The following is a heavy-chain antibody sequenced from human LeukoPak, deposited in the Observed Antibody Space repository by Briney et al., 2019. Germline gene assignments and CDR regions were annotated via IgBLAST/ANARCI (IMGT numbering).Heavy chain of an antibody. V-gene: IGHV4-39*01. CDR3: ARLFEVDDYVWGRNIFDY. CDR1: GGSISSSSYY. CDR2: IYYSGST. D-gene: IGHD3-16*01. J-gene: IGHJ4*02. Sequence: SETLSLTCTVSGGSISSSSYYWGWIRQPPGKGLEWIGSIYYSGSTYYNPSLKSRVTISVDTSENQFSLKLSSVTAADTAVYYCARLFEVDDYVWGRNIFDYWGQGTLVTVSS.